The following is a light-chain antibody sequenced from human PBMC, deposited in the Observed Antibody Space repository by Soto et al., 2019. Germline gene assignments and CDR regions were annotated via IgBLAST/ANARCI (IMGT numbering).Light chain of an antibody. CDR2: DVT. CDR1: TSDVGDYNF. Sequence: QSVLTQPPSASGSLGQSVTISCTATTSDVGDYNFVSWYHHLPGKAPKLIIFDVTRRPSGVPDRFSGSKSAYTASLTVSGLQADDEADYYCCSFAGTSATGNKIVVFGGGTQLTVL. CDR3: CSFAGTSATGNKIVV. V-gene: IGLV2-8*01. J-gene: IGLJ2*01.